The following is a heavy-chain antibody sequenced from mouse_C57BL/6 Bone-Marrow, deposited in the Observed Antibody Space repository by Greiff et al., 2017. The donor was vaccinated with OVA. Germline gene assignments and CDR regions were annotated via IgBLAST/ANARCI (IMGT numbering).Heavy chain of an antibody. V-gene: IGHV1-64*01. D-gene: IGHD1-1*01. CDR1: GYTFTSYW. J-gene: IGHJ3*01. CDR3: ARSSYYGSSWGFAY. Sequence: QVQLQQPGAELVKPGASVKLSCKASGYTFTSYWMHWVKQRPGQGLEWIGMIHPNSGSTNYNEKFKSKATLTLDKSSSTAYMQISSLTSEDSAVYYCARSSYYGSSWGFAYWGQGTLVTVSA. CDR2: IHPNSGST.